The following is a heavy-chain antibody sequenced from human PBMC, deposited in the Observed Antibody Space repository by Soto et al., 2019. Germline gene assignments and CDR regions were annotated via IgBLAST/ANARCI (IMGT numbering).Heavy chain of an antibody. CDR2: IKHSGSS. J-gene: IGHJ3*02. CDR3: ARGGSSDWQVALDI. V-gene: IGHV4-34*01. D-gene: IGHD6-19*01. CDR1: AGSFSHYY. Sequence: ASGTLSLTCAVYAGSFSHYYWNWIRQSPGKGLEWIGKIKHSGSSNYNPSLRSRVSISVDMSKNQFSLRLTSVTAADAAVYYCARGGSSDWQVALDIWGQGTMVTVSS.